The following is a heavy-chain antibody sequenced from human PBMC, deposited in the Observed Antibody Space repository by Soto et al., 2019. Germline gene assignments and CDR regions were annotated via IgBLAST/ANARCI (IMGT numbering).Heavy chain of an antibody. CDR1: GDYIHVGGYY. Sequence: SETLSLTCSVSGDYIHVGGYYWTWIRQRPGKGLEWMGYIYYTGKTYYNPSLESRLTMSVDRSKNQFSLRLTSVTAADTAVYFCGRDLTRQVNCIVPWGQGTLVTVSS. V-gene: IGHV4-30-4*01. CDR3: GRDLTRQVNCIVP. J-gene: IGHJ5*02. CDR2: IYYTGKT.